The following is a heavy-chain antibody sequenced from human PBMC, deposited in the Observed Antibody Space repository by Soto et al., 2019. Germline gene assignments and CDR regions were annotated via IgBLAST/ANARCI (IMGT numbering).Heavy chain of an antibody. CDR2: ISGSGGSA. D-gene: IGHD6-19*01. CDR1: GFTFSNYA. Sequence: EVQLLESGGGLVGPGGSLRLSCAASGFTFSNYAMNWVRQAPGKGLECVSVISGSGGSAYYADSVQGRFTISRDNSKNTLYMQMSSLRDEDTAIYYCVNEVSGWNFRGSFDFWGRGTMVTVTS. CDR3: VNEVSGWNFRGSFDF. J-gene: IGHJ3*01. V-gene: IGHV3-23*01.